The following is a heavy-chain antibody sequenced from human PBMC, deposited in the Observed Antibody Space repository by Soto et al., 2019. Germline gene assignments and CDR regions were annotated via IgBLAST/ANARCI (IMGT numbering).Heavy chain of an antibody. CDR2: IYYVFST. J-gene: IGHJ5*02. CDR1: GGSISSYY. D-gene: IGHD3-10*01. Sequence: SETLSLTCTVSGGSISSYYWIWIRQPPVNGLEFIGYIYYVFSTNYKPSLKSRVTMALYTSKDHLSLKVISLTAAYTSVYYCARGVRVRGAYPFDPWGQGTMVTVSS. CDR3: ARGVRVRGAYPFDP. V-gene: IGHV4-59*01.